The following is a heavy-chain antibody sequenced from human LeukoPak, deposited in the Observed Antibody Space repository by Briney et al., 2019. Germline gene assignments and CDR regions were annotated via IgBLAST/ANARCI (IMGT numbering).Heavy chain of an antibody. J-gene: IGHJ4*02. V-gene: IGHV7-4-1*02. CDR1: GYTFTSYA. Sequence: ASVKVSCKASGYTFTSYAMNWVRQAPGQGLEWMGWINTNTGNPTYAQGFTGRFVFSLDTSVSTAYLQISSLKAEDTAVYYCAREVAVAGTGPYYFDYWGQGTLVTVSS. CDR3: AREVAVAGTGPYYFDY. CDR2: INTNTGNP. D-gene: IGHD6-19*01.